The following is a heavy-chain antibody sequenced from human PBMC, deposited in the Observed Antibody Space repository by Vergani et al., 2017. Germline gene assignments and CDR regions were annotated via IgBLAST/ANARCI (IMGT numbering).Heavy chain of an antibody. J-gene: IGHJ3*02. CDR2: ISISGSTT. CDR3: ARDHRGSYYDDAFDI. D-gene: IGHD1-26*01. V-gene: IGHV3-48*03. CDR1: GLTFSSYE. Sequence: EVQLVESGGGLVQPGGSLRLSCAASGLTFSSYEMNWVRQAPGKGLEWVSYISISGSTTYYADSVKGRFTISRDNAKNSLYLQMNSLRAEDTAVYYCARDHRGSYYDDAFDIWGQGTMVTVSS.